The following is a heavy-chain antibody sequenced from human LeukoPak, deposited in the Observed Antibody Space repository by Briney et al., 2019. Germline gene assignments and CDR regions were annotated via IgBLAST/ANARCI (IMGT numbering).Heavy chain of an antibody. CDR1: GYTFTAYG. Sequence: GSLKLSCKASGYTFTAYGISWVRQAPGQGLEWMGWISGKNGNTSYAHKLQGRVTMTTDTATTRAYMEVRSLRSDDTGVYYCARGGGYLDYWGQGTLVTVSS. V-gene: IGHV1-18*01. J-gene: IGHJ4*02. CDR3: ARGGGYLDY. CDR2: ISGKNGNT. D-gene: IGHD4-23*01.